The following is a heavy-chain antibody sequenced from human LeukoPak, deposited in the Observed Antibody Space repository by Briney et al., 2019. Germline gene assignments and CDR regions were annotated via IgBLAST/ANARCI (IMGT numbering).Heavy chain of an antibody. J-gene: IGHJ4*02. CDR3: ARDHGRAAAGRSFDY. CDR2: ISAYNGNT. Sequence: ASVKVSCKASGGTFSSYGISWVRQAPGQGLEWMGWISAYNGNTNCAQKLQGRVTMTTDTSTSTAYMELRSLRSDDTAVYCCARDHGRAAAGRSFDYWGQGTLVTVSS. V-gene: IGHV1-18*01. CDR1: GGTFSSYG. D-gene: IGHD6-13*01.